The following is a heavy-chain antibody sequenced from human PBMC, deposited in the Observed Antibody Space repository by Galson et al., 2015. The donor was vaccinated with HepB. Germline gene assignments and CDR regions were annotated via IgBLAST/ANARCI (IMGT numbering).Heavy chain of an antibody. CDR3: AKEGVEMATIMDWYFDL. J-gene: IGHJ2*01. CDR1: GFTFSSYG. CDR2: ISYDGSNK. D-gene: IGHD5-24*01. Sequence: SLRLSCAASGFTFSSYGMHWVRQAPGKGLEWVAVISYDGSNKYYADSVKGRFTISRDNSKNTLYLQMNSLRAEDTAVYYCAKEGVEMATIMDWYFDLWGRGTLVTVSS. V-gene: IGHV3-30*18.